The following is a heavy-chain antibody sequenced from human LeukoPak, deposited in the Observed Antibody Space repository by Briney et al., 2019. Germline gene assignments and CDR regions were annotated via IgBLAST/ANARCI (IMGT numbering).Heavy chain of an antibody. CDR3: ARDSQYSSSRNYYYYYMDV. V-gene: IGHV3-21*01. CDR2: ISSSSSYI. D-gene: IGHD6-13*01. CDR1: GFTFSSYS. J-gene: IGHJ6*03. Sequence: PGGSLRLSCAASGFTFSSYSMNWVRQAPGKGLEWVSSISSSSSYIYYADSVKGRFTISRDNAKNSLYLQVNSLRAEDTAVYYCARDSQYSSSRNYYYYYMDVWGKGATVTVSS.